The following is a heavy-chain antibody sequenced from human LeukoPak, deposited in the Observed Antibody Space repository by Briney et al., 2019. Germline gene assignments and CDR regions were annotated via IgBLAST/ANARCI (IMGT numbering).Heavy chain of an antibody. D-gene: IGHD2-2*01. V-gene: IGHV4-39*07. CDR2: IYYSGST. CDR1: GGSISSSSYY. J-gene: IGHJ5*02. CDR3: ARDNPSVSCWFDP. Sequence: SETLSLTCTVSGGSISSSSYYWGWIRQPPGKGLEWIGSIYYSGSTYYNPSLKSRVTISVDTSKIQFSLKLSSVTAADTAVYYCARDNPSVSCWFDPWGQGTLVTVSS.